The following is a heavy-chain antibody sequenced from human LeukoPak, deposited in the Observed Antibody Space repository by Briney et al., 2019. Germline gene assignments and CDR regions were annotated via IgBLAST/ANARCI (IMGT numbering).Heavy chain of an antibody. J-gene: IGHJ3*02. CDR3: AIDRTFDI. CDR1: GFSFTSCA. Sequence: GGSLRLSCAASGFSFTSCAMSWVRQAPGKGLEWVSTISGSGGSSYYAESVKGRFTISRDNSKNTLYLQMNSLRAEDTAVYYCAIDRTFDIWGQGTMVTVSS. D-gene: IGHD1-14*01. CDR2: ISGSGGSS. V-gene: IGHV3-23*01.